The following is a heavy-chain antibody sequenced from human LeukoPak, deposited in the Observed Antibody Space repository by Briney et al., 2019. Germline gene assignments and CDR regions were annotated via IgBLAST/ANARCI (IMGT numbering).Heavy chain of an antibody. J-gene: IGHJ5*02. CDR2: ISSSSSYI. CDR3: AREITIFGVVGFDP. CDR1: GFTFSSYS. V-gene: IGHV3-21*01. Sequence: GGSLRLSCAASGFTFSSYSMNWVRQAPGKGLEWVSSISSSSSYIYYANSVKGRFTISRDNAKNSLYLQMNSLRAEDTAVYYCAREITIFGVVGFDPWGQGTLVTVSS. D-gene: IGHD3-3*01.